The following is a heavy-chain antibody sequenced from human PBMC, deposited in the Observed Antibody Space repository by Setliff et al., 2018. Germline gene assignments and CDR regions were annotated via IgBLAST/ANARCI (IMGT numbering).Heavy chain of an antibody. CDR3: ARGSRSGGKGGYNWFDP. Sequence: ASVRVSCKASGYTFTSYDINWVRQATGQGLEWMGWMNPNSGHTGYAQKFQGRVTITRNTSISTTYMELSSLRSEDTAVYYCARGSRSGGKGGYNWFDPWGQGTLVTVSS. V-gene: IGHV1-8*03. J-gene: IGHJ5*02. CDR1: GYTFTSYD. CDR2: MNPNSGHT. D-gene: IGHD2-15*01.